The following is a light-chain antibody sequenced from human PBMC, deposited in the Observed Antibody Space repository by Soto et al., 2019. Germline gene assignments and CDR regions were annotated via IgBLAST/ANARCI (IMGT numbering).Light chain of an antibody. CDR1: QSVGSN. V-gene: IGKV3-15*01. J-gene: IGKJ1*01. CDR2: GAS. CDR3: QQYNNWPWT. Sequence: EVVMTQSPATLYVSPGERATLSCRASQSVGSNLAWYQQKPGQAPRLLIYGASTRAAGISPRFSGGGSGTEFTLTISSLQSEDFAVYYCQQYNNWPWTFGQGTKVGIK.